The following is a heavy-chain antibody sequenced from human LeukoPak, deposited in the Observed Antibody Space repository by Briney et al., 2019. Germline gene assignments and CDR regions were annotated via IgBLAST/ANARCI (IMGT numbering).Heavy chain of an antibody. J-gene: IGHJ4*02. CDR1: GGSFSGYY. CDR3: ARARGTMVRGVIDY. V-gene: IGHV4-34*01. D-gene: IGHD3-10*01. CDR2: INHSGST. Sequence: SETLSLTCAVYGGSFSGYYWSWIRQPPGKGLEWIGEINHSGSTNYNPSLKSRVTISVDTSKNQFSLKLSSVTAADTAVYYCARARGTMVRGVIDYWGQGTLVTVSS.